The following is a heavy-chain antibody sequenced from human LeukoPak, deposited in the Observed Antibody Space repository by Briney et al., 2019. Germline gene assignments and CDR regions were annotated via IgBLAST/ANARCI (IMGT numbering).Heavy chain of an antibody. CDR2: ISSGGTI. CDR3: AKDLNTRDDY. V-gene: IGHV3-48*04. Sequence: GGSLRLSCAASGFTFSNSGMNWVRQAPGKGLEWLSYISSGGTIHYADSVEGRFTISRDNAKNSLYLQMNSLRVEDTAVYYCAKDLNTRDDYWGQGTLVTVSS. CDR1: GFTFSNSG. J-gene: IGHJ4*02.